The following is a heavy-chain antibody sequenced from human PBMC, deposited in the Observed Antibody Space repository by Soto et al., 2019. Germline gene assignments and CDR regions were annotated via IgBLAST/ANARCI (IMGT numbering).Heavy chain of an antibody. V-gene: IGHV4-4*02. Sequence: ASETLSLTCAVSGGSISSSNWWSWVRQPPGKGLDWIGEIYHSGSTNYNPSLKSRVTISVDKSKNQFSLKLSSVTAADTAVYYCARVPSPESPFDYWGQGTLVTVSS. CDR2: IYHSGST. J-gene: IGHJ4*02. CDR1: GGSISSSNW. CDR3: ARVPSPESPFDY.